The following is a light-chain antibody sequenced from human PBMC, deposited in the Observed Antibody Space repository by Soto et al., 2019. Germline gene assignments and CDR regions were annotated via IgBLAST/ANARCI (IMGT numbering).Light chain of an antibody. J-gene: IGKJ1*01. Sequence: DIQVTQSPSTLSASVGDRVTITCRASQSISSWLAWYQQKPGKAPKLLIYDASSLESGVPSRFSGSGSGTEFTLTISSLQPDDFETYYCQQYNSYPVTFGQGTKVEIK. V-gene: IGKV1-5*01. CDR2: DAS. CDR1: QSISSW. CDR3: QQYNSYPVT.